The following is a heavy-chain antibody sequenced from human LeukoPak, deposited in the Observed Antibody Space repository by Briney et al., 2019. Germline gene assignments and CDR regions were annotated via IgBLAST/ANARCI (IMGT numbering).Heavy chain of an antibody. D-gene: IGHD3-10*01. J-gene: IGHJ4*02. CDR3: ARLTTVRGRDY. Sequence: SETLSLTCTVSGGSISSYYWSWLRQPPGKGLEGIGYIYYSGSTNYNPSLQSRVTISVDTSKNQFSLRLSSVTDADAAVYYCARLTTVRGRDYWGQGTLVTVSS. CDR1: GGSISSYY. V-gene: IGHV4-59*12. CDR2: IYYSGST.